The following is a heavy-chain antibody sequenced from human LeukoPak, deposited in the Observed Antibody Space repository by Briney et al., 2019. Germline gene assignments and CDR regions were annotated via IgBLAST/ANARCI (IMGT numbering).Heavy chain of an antibody. Sequence: ASVKVSCKASGYTFTSYGISWVRQAPGQGLEWMGWISAYNGNTNYAQKLQGRVTMTTDTFTSTAYMELRSLRSDDTAVYYCARKGNEFGSPYYFDYWGQGTLVTVSS. J-gene: IGHJ4*02. CDR1: GYTFTSYG. CDR3: ARKGNEFGSPYYFDY. CDR2: ISAYNGNT. V-gene: IGHV1-18*01. D-gene: IGHD1-1*01.